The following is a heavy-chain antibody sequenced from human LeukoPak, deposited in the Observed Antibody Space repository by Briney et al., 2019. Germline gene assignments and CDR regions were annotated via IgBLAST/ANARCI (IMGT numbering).Heavy chain of an antibody. CDR2: INQHGNEK. CDR1: GFSFASHW. D-gene: IGHD7-27*01. V-gene: IGHV3-7*01. Sequence: GGSLRLSCAASGFSFASHWMIWVRQAPGKGLEWLANINQHGNEKYHADSVEGRFAISSDNATNSLYLQMNSLRAEDSAIYYCVRDGEAPGLYFDSWGQGTLLTVSS. J-gene: IGHJ4*02. CDR3: VRDGEAPGLYFDS.